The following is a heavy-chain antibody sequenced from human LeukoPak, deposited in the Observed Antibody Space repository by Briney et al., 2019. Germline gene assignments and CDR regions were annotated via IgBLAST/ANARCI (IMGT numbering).Heavy chain of an antibody. D-gene: IGHD3-10*01. Sequence: GESLKISCKGSGCSFTSYWIGWVRQMPGKGLEWMGIIYPGDSDTRYSPSFQGQVTISADKSISTAYLQWSSLKASDTAMYYCARQNRYYGSGSPPGYWGQGTLVTVSS. J-gene: IGHJ4*02. CDR2: IYPGDSDT. CDR1: GCSFTSYW. V-gene: IGHV5-51*01. CDR3: ARQNRYYGSGSPPGY.